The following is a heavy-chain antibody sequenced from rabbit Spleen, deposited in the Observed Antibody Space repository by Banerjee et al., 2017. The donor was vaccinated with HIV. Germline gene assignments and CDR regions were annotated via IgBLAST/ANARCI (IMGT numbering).Heavy chain of an antibody. V-gene: IGHV1S43*01. Sequence: QQQLEESGGGLVTPGGTLTLTCTASGFTISNYWMCWVRQAPGKGLEWIGWITNSASSGSGVNGRFTISRNTNQNTVDLKMTSLTAADTATYFCARDLGMGNIALWGPGTLVTVS. J-gene: IGHJ4*01. CDR2: ITNSA. D-gene: IGHD3-1*01. CDR1: GFTISNYW. CDR3: ARDLGMGNIAL.